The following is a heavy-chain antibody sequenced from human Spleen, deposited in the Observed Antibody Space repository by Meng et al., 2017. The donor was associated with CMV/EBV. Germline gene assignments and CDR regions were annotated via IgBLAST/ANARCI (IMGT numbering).Heavy chain of an antibody. D-gene: IGHD3-10*01. Sequence: QAHLQESGPGLVKPSETRSLSCAVYGGSFSGYYWSWIRQPPGKGLEWIGEINHSGSTNYNPSLKSRVTISVDTSKNQFSLKLSSVTAADTAVYYCARGGRIYYGSGLDYWGQGTLVTVSS. CDR1: GGSFSGYY. J-gene: IGHJ4*02. V-gene: IGHV4-34*01. CDR3: ARGGRIYYGSGLDY. CDR2: INHSGST.